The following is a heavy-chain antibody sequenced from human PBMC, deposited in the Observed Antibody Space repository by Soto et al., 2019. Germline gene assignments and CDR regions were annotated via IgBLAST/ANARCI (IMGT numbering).Heavy chain of an antibody. J-gene: IGHJ4*02. D-gene: IGHD3-9*01. V-gene: IGHV4-59*01. CDR1: GGSISSYY. CDR2: IYYSGST. CDR3: ARRRDYDILTGYCEC. Sequence: SETLSLTCTVSGGSISSYYWSWIRQPPWKGLEWIGYIYYSGSTNYNPSLKSRVTISVDTSKNQFSLKLSSVTAADTAVYYCARRRDYDILTGYCECWGQETMVSVSS.